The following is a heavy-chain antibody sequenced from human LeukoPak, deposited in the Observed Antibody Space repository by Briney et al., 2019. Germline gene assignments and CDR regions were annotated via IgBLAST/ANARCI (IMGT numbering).Heavy chain of an antibody. V-gene: IGHV4-34*01. Sequence: SETLSLTCTVSGGSISSYYWSWIRQPPGKGLEWIGEINHSGSTNYNPSLKSRVTISVDTSKNQFSLKLSSVTAADTAVYYCAPRIAAAGTGGGNWGQGTLVTVSS. J-gene: IGHJ4*02. D-gene: IGHD6-13*01. CDR1: GGSISSYY. CDR3: APRIAAAGTGGGN. CDR2: INHSGST.